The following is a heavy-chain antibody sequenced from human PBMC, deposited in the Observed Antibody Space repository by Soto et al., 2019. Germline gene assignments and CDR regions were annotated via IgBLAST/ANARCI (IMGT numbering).Heavy chain of an antibody. Sequence: GGSQRLSYAASGFTFGGCAVGWVRQAPGKGLEWVSDIIDSGGSTYYADSVKGRFTISRDNSKSTLYLQMNSLRAEDTALYYCAKGRSYYYYYGVDVWGQGTTVTVSS. V-gene: IGHV3-23*01. J-gene: IGHJ6*02. CDR3: AKGRSYYYYYGVDV. CDR1: GFTFGGCA. CDR2: IIDSGGST.